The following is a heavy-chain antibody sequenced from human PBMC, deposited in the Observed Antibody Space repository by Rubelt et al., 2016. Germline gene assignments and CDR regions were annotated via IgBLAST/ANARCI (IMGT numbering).Heavy chain of an antibody. CDR3: ARDWYGAIDG. Sequence: EVQLVESGGGLVQPGGSLRLSCAASGSSFSTSWMHWVRQVPGKGLVWVSRINSDGSSTAYADTVKCRFTIHRDDARSMVFLRVDSVRVEDTAVYYCARDWYGAIDGWGQWPLVTVSP. CDR2: INSDGSST. CDR1: GSSFSTSW. V-gene: IGHV3-74*01. D-gene: IGHD4/OR15-4a*01. J-gene: IGHJ1*01.